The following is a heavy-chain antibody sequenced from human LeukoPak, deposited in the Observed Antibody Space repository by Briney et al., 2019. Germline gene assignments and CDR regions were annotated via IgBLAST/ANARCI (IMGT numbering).Heavy chain of an antibody. CDR2: IWSDDRNK. CDR3: ARGYGGDAGLDS. V-gene: IGHV3-33*01. D-gene: IGHD4-23*01. J-gene: IGHJ4*02. Sequence: GGSLRLSCAASGFTFSSYGMHWVRQAPGKGLEWVALIWSDDRNKYYADSVKGQFTISRDNSKNTLYLQMNSLRDEDTAVYYCARGYGGDAGLDSWGQGTLVTVSS. CDR1: GFTFSSYG.